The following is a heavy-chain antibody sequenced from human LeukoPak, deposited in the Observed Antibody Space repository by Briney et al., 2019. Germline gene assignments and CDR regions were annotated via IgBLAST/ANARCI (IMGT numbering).Heavy chain of an antibody. CDR2: LNPNRAAT. Sequence: ASVKVSCKASVYIFNHYYIHWVRQAPGQGLEGMGWLNPNRAATMYAQRFQGRVTMTWDTSISTAYMDLSALRSDDTALYYCARDRSTLGYRQFDYWGQGTLVIVSS. CDR1: VYIFNHYY. CDR3: ARDRSTLGYRQFDY. J-gene: IGHJ4*02. V-gene: IGHV1-2*02. D-gene: IGHD5-18*01.